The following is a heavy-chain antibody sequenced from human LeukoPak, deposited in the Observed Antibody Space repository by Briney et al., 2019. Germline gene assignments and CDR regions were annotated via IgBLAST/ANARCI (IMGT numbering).Heavy chain of an antibody. J-gene: IGHJ6*02. CDR3: ARVREEYCSSTSCYTHYYYGMDV. CDR1: GGSISSYY. Sequence: PSETLSLTCTVSGGSISSYYWSWIRQPPGKGLEWIGYIYYSGSTNYNPSLKSRVTISVDTSKNQFSLKLSSVTAADTAVYYCARVREEYCSSTSCYTHYYYGMDVWGQGTTVTVSS. V-gene: IGHV4-59*01. CDR2: IYYSGST. D-gene: IGHD2-2*02.